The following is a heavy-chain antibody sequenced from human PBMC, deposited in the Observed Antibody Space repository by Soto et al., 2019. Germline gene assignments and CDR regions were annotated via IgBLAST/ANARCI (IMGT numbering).Heavy chain of an antibody. D-gene: IGHD3-22*01. CDR2: TYHSGNP. V-gene: IGHV4-30-2*01. CDR1: GDTISTGGYT. J-gene: IGHJ3*02. CDR3: ARAHTYYYDSSGPTAFDI. Sequence: PSETLSLTCDVSGDTISTGGYTWAWIRQPPGKALEWIGHTYHSGNPYYNPSLKSRVTISVDTSKNQFSLKLSSVTAADTAVYYCARAHTYYYDSSGPTAFDIWGQGTMVTVSS.